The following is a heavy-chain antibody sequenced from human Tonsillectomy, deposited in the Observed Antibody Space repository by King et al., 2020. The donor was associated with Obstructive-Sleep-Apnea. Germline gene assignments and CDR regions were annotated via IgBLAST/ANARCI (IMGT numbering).Heavy chain of an antibody. D-gene: IGHD3-22*01. V-gene: IGHV3-30*18. CDR3: AKPYYYDSSGYANAFDI. CDR2: ISYDGSNK. Sequence: VQLVESGGGVVQPGRSLRLSCAASGFTFSSYGMHWVRQAPGKGLEWVAVISYDGSNKYYADSVKGRFTISRDNSKNTLYLQMNSLRAEDTAVYYCAKPYYYDSSGYANAFDIWGQGTMVTVSS. CDR1: GFTFSSYG. J-gene: IGHJ3*02.